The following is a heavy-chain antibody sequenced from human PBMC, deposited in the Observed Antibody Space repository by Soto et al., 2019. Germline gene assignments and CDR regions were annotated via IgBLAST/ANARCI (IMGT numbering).Heavy chain of an antibody. D-gene: IGHD4-17*01. CDR1: GCTFSSYA. J-gene: IGHJ4*02. V-gene: IGHV3-23*01. CDR3: AKDLMTTVTTQYYFDY. CDR2: ISGSGGST. Sequence: GGSLRLSCAASGCTFSSYAMSWVRQAPGKGLEWVSAISGSGGSTYYADSVKGRFTISRDNSKNTLYLQMNSLRAEDTAVYYCAKDLMTTVTTQYYFDYWGQGTLVTVSS.